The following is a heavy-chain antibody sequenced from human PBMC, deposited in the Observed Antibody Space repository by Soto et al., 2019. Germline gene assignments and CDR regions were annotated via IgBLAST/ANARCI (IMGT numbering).Heavy chain of an antibody. J-gene: IGHJ5*02. CDR2: ISAYNGNT. D-gene: IGHD3-10*01. Sequence: QVQLVQSGPEVKKPGASVKVSCKASAYTFTSYGITWVRQAPGQGLDWMGWISAYNGNTNYAQKFQGRVTMATDTSTSTAYMELRSLTSDDKAVYYCARDYGSGSYRFDPGGQGTLVTVSS. V-gene: IGHV1-18*01. CDR3: ARDYGSGSYRFDP. CDR1: AYTFTSYG.